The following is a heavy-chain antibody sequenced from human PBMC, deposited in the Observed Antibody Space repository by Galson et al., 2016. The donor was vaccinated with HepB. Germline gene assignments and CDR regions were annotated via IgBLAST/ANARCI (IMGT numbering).Heavy chain of an antibody. J-gene: IGHJ6*03. CDR2: IHYSGNS. CDR1: GGSISSNNYY. D-gene: IGHD5-18*01. Sequence: LSLTCTVSGGSISSNNYYWAWIRQPPGKGLEWLASIHYSGNSYYKPSLTSRVTISVDTSKSQFSLKVRSVTAADTAVYFCARHSGYKYEDYYMDVWGNGTTVTVSS. V-gene: IGHV4-39*01. CDR3: ARHSGYKYEDYYMDV.